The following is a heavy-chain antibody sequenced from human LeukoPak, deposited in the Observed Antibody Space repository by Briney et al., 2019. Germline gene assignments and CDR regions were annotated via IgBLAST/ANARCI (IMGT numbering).Heavy chain of an antibody. D-gene: IGHD5-24*01. CDR1: GFTFSSYW. Sequence: TGGSLRLSCAASGFTFSSYWMHWVRQAPGKGLVWVSRINSDGSSTSYADSVKGRFTISRDNAKNTLYLQMNSLRAEGTAVYYCASSRGWLQPDYWGQGTLVTVSS. CDR2: INSDGSST. J-gene: IGHJ4*02. CDR3: ASSRGWLQPDY. V-gene: IGHV3-74*01.